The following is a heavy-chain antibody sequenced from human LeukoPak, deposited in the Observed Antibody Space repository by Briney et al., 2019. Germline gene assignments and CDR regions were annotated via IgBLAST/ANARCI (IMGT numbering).Heavy chain of an antibody. Sequence: PPGGSLRLSCAASGFTFSSYAMHWVRQAPGKGLEWVAVISYDGSNKYYADSVKGRFTISRDNSKNTLYLQMNSLRAEDTAIYYCATSTAAAGTDWGQGTLVTVSS. CDR3: ATSTAAAGTD. V-gene: IGHV3-30-3*01. CDR1: GFTFSSYA. CDR2: ISYDGSNK. D-gene: IGHD6-13*01. J-gene: IGHJ4*02.